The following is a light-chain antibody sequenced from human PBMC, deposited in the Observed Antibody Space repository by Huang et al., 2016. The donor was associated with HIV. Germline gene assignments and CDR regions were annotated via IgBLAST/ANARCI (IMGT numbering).Light chain of an antibody. CDR1: LDINHF. J-gene: IGKJ1*01. CDR3: QQYDTLPWT. CDR2: EAS. V-gene: IGKV1-33*01. Sequence: DFQMTQSPSSLSASVGDTVTITCQASLDINHFLNWYQQKPGKVPKHLLYEASTLEIGVPSRFRVSRSGTHFTFTITSLQPEDVATYHCQQYDTLPWTFGQGTKVEI.